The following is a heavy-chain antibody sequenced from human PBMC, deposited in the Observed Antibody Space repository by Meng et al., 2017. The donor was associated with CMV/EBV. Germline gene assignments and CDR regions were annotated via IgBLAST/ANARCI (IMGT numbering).Heavy chain of an antibody. Sequence: SGYTFTSYGISWVRQAPGQGLEWMGWISAYNGNTNYAQKLQGRVTMTTDTSTSTAYMELRSLRSDDTAVYYCARAAYCGGDCCPNFDYWGQGTLVTVSS. CDR2: ISAYNGNT. CDR1: GYTFTSYG. CDR3: ARAAYCGGDCCPNFDY. V-gene: IGHV1-18*01. D-gene: IGHD2-21*01. J-gene: IGHJ4*02.